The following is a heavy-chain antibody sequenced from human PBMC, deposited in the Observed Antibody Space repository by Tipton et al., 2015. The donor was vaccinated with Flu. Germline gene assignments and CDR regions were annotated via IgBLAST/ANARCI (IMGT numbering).Heavy chain of an antibody. CDR1: GYIFTAYY. CDR2: INANDNGT. V-gene: IGHV1-2*02. Sequence: QLVQSGAEVKKPGASVKVSCKASGYIFTAYYLHWVRQAPGQGLEWMGWINANDNGTRYPQKFQGRVTMTRDKSISTVYMELSRLSSDDTAMYYCARDGADYNGASDMWGQGTMVTVSS. J-gene: IGHJ3*02. CDR3: ARDGADYNGASDM. D-gene: IGHD4-11*01.